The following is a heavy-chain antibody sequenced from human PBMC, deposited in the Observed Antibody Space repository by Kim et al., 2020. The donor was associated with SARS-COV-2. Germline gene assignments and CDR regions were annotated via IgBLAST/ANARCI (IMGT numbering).Heavy chain of an antibody. CDR3: AKSPLPYSSSWYDY. CDR1: GFTFSSYA. J-gene: IGHJ4*02. V-gene: IGHV3-23*01. D-gene: IGHD6-13*01. CDR2: ISGSGGST. Sequence: GGSLRLSCAASGFTFSSYAMSWVRQAPGKGLEWVSAISGSGGSTYYADSVKGRFTISRDNSKNTLYLQMNSLRAEDTAVYYCAKSPLPYSSSWYDYWGQGTLVTVSS.